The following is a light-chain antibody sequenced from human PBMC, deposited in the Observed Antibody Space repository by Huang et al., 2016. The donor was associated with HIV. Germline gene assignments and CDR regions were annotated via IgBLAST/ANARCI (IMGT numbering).Light chain of an antibody. V-gene: IGKV3D-11*02. CDR1: QSVGSY. CDR2: DAS. Sequence: EIVLTQSPATLSLSPGEKATLSCRASQSVGSYLSWYQQKPGQAPRRLIYDASNRATGIPARFSGSGPGTDFTLTISSLEPEDFAVYYCHQRSNWHPLSFGGGTKVEIK. J-gene: IGKJ4*01. CDR3: HQRSNWHPLS.